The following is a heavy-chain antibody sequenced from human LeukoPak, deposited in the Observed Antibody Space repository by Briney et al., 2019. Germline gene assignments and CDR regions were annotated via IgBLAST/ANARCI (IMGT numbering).Heavy chain of an antibody. D-gene: IGHD2-2*01. Sequence: PGETLSLTCTVSGGSISSYDWSWVRQTPGKGLEWIGDIYYSGSTYYKASVKSRVTISVETSKNQFSLKLSSVTAADTAVYYCARFNGYHAALSWGQGTLVTVSS. V-gene: IGHV4-59*04. J-gene: IGHJ4*02. CDR3: ARFNGYHAALS. CDR1: GGSISSYD. CDR2: IYYSGST.